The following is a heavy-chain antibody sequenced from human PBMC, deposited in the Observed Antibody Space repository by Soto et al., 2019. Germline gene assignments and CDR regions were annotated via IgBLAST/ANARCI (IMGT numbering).Heavy chain of an antibody. CDR3: ARDTLTYYYDSSGYYYFDY. CDR1: GFTFSSYE. Sequence: GGSLRLSCAASGFTFSSYEMNWVRQAPGKGLEWVSYISSSGSTIYYADSVKGRFNISRDNAKNSLYLQMNSLRAEDTAVYYCARDTLTYYYDSSGYYYFDYWGQGTLVTVSS. D-gene: IGHD3-22*01. J-gene: IGHJ4*02. V-gene: IGHV3-48*03. CDR2: ISSSGSTI.